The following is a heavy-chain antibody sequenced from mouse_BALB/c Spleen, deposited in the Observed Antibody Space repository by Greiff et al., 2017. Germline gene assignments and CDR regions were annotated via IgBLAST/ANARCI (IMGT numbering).Heavy chain of an antibody. V-gene: IGHV14-3*02. CDR2: IDPANGNT. Sequence: EVKLVESGAELVKPGASVKLSCTASGFNIKDTYMHWVKQRPEQGLEWIGRIDPANGNTKYDPKFQGKATITADTSSNTAYLQLSSLTSEDTAVYYCALHYYGYGGVDYWGQGTTLTVSS. CDR1: GFNIKDTY. CDR3: ALHYYGYGGVDY. J-gene: IGHJ2*01. D-gene: IGHD1-2*01.